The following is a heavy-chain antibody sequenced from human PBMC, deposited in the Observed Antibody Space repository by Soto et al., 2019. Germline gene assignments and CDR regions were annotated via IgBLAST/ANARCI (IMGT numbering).Heavy chain of an antibody. D-gene: IGHD3-16*02. Sequence: QVQLVESGGGVVQPGRSLRLSCTASRFTFSSYGMHWVRQAPGKGLEWVAVISHDESNKYYADSVKGRFTISRDNSKITLYLQMNSLRAEDTAVYYCAKDDNYDYVWGTYRSLYFDYWGRGTLVTVSS. V-gene: IGHV3-30*18. CDR3: AKDDNYDYVWGTYRSLYFDY. CDR1: RFTFSSYG. CDR2: ISHDESNK. J-gene: IGHJ4*02.